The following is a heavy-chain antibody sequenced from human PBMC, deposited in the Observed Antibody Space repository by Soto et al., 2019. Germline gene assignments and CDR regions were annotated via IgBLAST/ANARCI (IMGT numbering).Heavy chain of an antibody. V-gene: IGHV1-18*01. Sequence: ASVKVSCKASGYTFTNFGISWVRQAPGQGLEWMGWISAYNGNTNYAQNFQGRVTMTTDTSTSTAYMELRSLRSDDTAVYYCAKENWANPDSWGQGTLVTVSS. CDR1: GYTFTNFG. J-gene: IGHJ4*02. CDR2: ISAYNGNT. D-gene: IGHD7-27*01. CDR3: AKENWANPDS.